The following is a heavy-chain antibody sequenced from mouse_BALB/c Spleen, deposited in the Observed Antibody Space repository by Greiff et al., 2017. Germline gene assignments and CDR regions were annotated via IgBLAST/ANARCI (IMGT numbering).Heavy chain of an antibody. J-gene: IGHJ2*01. CDR1: GYTFTSYW. CDR2: IAPGSGST. D-gene: IGHD3-1*01. Sequence: DLVKPGASVKLSCKASGYTFTSYWINWIKQRPGQGLEWIGRIAPGSGSTYYNEMFKGKATLTVDTSSSTAYIQLSSLSSEDSAVYFCARSARSGDFDYWGQGTTLTVSS. CDR3: ARSARSGDFDY. V-gene: IGHV1S41*01.